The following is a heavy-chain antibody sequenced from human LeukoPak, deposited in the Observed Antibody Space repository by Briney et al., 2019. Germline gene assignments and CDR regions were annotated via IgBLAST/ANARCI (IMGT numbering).Heavy chain of an antibody. Sequence: PGGSLRLSCAASGFTVSSNYMSWVRQAPGKGLEWVSVISGSGETTYYADSVKGRFTISRDNSQNTLYLQMSSLRGEDTALYYCAKDRGMVGASVRAFDYWGQGTLVTVSS. CDR3: AKDRGMVGASVRAFDY. V-gene: IGHV3-23*01. CDR2: ISGSGETT. J-gene: IGHJ4*02. D-gene: IGHD1-26*01. CDR1: GFTVSSNY.